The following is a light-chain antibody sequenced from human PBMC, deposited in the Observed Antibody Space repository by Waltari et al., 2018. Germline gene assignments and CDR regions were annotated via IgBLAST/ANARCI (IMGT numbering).Light chain of an antibody. CDR2: KAS. V-gene: IGKV1-5*03. J-gene: IGKJ2*01. CDR1: QNINRW. CDR3: QQYDGYPYT. Sequence: DIQMTQSPSTLSASVRDRVTITCRARQNINRWVAWYQQKPGKAPNLLIYKASSLDSRVPSRFSGRGSGTEFTLTISSLQPDDIATYSCQQYDGYPYTFGRGTKLEIK.